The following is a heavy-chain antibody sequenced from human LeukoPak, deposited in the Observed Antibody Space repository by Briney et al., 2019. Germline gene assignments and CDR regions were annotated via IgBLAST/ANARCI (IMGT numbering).Heavy chain of an antibody. V-gene: IGHV3-64*01. J-gene: IGHJ5*02. CDR2: IGYNGGDT. CDR1: GFTLSTYS. Sequence: GGSLRLSCAASGFTLSTYSMHWVRQAPGKGLEFVSAIGYNGGDTYYANSVKGRFTISRDISKNTLYLQMGSLRAEDMAVYYCARGVSYDFWSGYHTTMTNWFDPWGQGTLVTVSS. D-gene: IGHD3-3*01. CDR3: ARGVSYDFWSGYHTTMTNWFDP.